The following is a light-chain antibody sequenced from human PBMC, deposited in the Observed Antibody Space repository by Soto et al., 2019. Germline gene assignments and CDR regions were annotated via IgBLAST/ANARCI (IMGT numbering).Light chain of an antibody. CDR2: MVS. Sequence: QSVLTQPASVSGSPGQSITISCTGTSSDVGNYNYVSWYQQYPGRVPKLLIYMVSNRPSGVSNRFSGSKSGNTASLTISGLQAEDEADYFFTSTAPGSIYVFGTGTKVTVL. V-gene: IGLV2-14*01. CDR1: SSDVGNYNY. J-gene: IGLJ1*01. CDR3: TSTAPGSIYV.